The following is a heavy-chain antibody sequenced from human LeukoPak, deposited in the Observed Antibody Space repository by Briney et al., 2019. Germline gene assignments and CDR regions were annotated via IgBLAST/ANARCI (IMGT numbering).Heavy chain of an antibody. CDR2: IRWDGGST. CDR1: GFTFDDYT. D-gene: IGHD5-24*01. V-gene: IGHV3-43*01. CDR3: AKEGDGYR. J-gene: IGHJ3*01. Sequence: AGGSLRLSCAASGFTFDDYTMHWVRQAPGKGLEWVSLIRWDGGSTYYTDSVKGRFTISRDNSKNSLYLQMNSLRTEDTALYYCAKEGDGYRWGQGTMVTVSS.